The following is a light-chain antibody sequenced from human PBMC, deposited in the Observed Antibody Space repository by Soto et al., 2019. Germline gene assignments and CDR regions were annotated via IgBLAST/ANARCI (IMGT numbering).Light chain of an antibody. Sequence: DIQMTQAPSSLSASVGDRVTITCRARQGFSNYLAWYQQKPGKVPKLLIYAAFTLQSGVLSQFSGSVSGTDFTLTISSLRPEDVETYYCQRYNSALTFGGADNVPIK. CDR1: QGFSNY. V-gene: IGKV1-27*01. J-gene: IGKJ4*01. CDR2: AAF. CDR3: QRYNSALT.